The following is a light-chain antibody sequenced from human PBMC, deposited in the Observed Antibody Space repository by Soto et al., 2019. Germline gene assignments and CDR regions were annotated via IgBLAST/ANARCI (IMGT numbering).Light chain of an antibody. CDR2: DAS. V-gene: IGKV1-5*01. Sequence: DIQMTQLPSTRSASVGDRVTITCRASQSISGWLAWYQQKPGKAPKLLIYDASSLASVVPSRFSGSGSGTEFSLTISSLQPDDFATYYCQQYNSYSWTFGQGTKVEIK. CDR1: QSISGW. CDR3: QQYNSYSWT. J-gene: IGKJ1*01.